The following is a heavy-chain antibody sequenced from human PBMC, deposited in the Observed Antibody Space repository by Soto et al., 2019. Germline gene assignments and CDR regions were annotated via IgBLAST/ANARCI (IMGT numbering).Heavy chain of an antibody. D-gene: IGHD2-21*01. CDR3: VKAVVRALLVEVAVYFAN. J-gene: IGHJ4*02. Sequence: EVQLVESGGGLVQPGRSLRLSCAASGFIFENSGMHWVRQAPGKGLEWVSGISWNSGNIDYAYSVKGRLSISRENAKKSLYLQMNSLRPDDTPFYCCVKAVVRALLVEVAVYFANWGMRTLVTVS. V-gene: IGHV3-9*01. CDR2: ISWNSGNI. CDR1: GFIFENSG.